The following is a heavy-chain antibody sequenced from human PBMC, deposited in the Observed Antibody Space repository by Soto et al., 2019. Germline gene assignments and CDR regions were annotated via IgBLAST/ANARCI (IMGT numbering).Heavy chain of an antibody. J-gene: IGHJ6*02. CDR3: ARVAARLYYYYGMDV. V-gene: IGHV3-30-3*01. Sequence: GSLRLSCAASGFTFSSYAMHWVRQAPGKGLEWVAVISYDGSNKYYADSVKGRFTISRDNSKNTLYLQMNSLRAEDTAVYYCARVAARLYYYYGMDVWGQGTTVTVSS. CDR2: ISYDGSNK. CDR1: GFTFSSYA. D-gene: IGHD6-6*01.